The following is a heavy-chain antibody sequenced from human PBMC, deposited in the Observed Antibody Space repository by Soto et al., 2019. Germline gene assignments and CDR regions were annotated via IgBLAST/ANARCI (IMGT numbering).Heavy chain of an antibody. CDR2: IKQDGSEK. CDR3: ARDSHAAAGKNQDY. J-gene: IGHJ4*02. Sequence: EVQLVESGGGLVQPGGSLRLSCAASGFTFSSYWMSWVRQAPGKGLEWVANIKQDGSEKYYVDSVKGRFTISRDNAKNSLYLQMNSLRAEDTAVYYCARDSHAAAGKNQDYWGQGTPVTVSS. CDR1: GFTFSSYW. V-gene: IGHV3-7*01. D-gene: IGHD6-13*01.